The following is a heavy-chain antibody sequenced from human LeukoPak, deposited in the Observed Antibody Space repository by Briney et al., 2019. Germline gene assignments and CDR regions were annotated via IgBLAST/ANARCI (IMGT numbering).Heavy chain of an antibody. V-gene: IGHV3-9*01. CDR3: ARESYGVIFSHYLDV. J-gene: IGHJ6*04. CDR2: ISWNSGSI. CDR1: GFTFDDYA. D-gene: IGHD3-9*01. Sequence: GGSLRLSCAASGFTFDDYAMHWVRQAPGKGLEWVSGISWNSGSIGYADSVKGRFTISRDNVKNSLYLQMNSLRAEDTALYYCARESYGVIFSHYLDVWGKGTTVTVSS.